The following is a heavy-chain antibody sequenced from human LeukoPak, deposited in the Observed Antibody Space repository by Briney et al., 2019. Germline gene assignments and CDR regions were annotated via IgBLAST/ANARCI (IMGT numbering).Heavy chain of an antibody. D-gene: IGHD1-26*01. V-gene: IGHV1-2*02. CDR2: INPNRGDT. CDR3: AKDSGSYYDYYYGMDV. J-gene: IGHJ6*02. Sequence: ASVKVSCKASGYTFTGYYIHWVRQAPGQGLEWMGCINPNRGDTNYVQKFQGRVSMTRDTSISTAYMELRSLRSDDTAVYYCAKDSGSYYDYYYGMDVWGQGTTVTVSS. CDR1: GYTFTGYY.